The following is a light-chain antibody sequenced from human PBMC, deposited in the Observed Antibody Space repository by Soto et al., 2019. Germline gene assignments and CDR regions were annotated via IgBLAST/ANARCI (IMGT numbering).Light chain of an antibody. CDR1: QRFGGSF. Sequence: IMFTQSPGTLSSSPRERVTLSCRASQRFGGSFLAWYHQKPGQAPRLLMSGASSRASGIPNRSSGSGSGTDFTLTIRRLEPEDFGIYYCQQYARSTTFGQGTRLEIK. J-gene: IGKJ5*01. V-gene: IGKV3-20*01. CDR2: GAS. CDR3: QQYARSTT.